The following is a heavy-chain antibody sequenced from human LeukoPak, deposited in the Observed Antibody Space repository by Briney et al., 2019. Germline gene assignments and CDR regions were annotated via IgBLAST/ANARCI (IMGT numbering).Heavy chain of an antibody. CDR1: GYTFANFR. V-gene: IGHV5-51*01. Sequence: GESLKISCKASGYTFANFRIGWVRQMPGKGLEWMGIIFPRDSHTRYSPSFQAQVSISADKSIDTAYLQRSSLEASDTAMYYCARHGPPTASLCSFDIWGQGTMVTVSS. CDR2: IFPRDSHT. J-gene: IGHJ3*02. CDR3: ARHGPPTASLCSFDI. D-gene: IGHD4-17*01.